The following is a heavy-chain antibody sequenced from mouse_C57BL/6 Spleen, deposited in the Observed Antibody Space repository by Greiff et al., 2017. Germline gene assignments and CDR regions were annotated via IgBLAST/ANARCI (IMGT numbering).Heavy chain of an antibody. CDR2: IYPGDGDT. CDR3: ARRTNWAYYFDD. D-gene: IGHD4-1*01. V-gene: IGHV1-80*01. J-gene: IGHJ2*01. CDR1: GYAFSSYW. Sequence: VMLVESGAELVKPGASVKISCKASGYAFSSYWMNWVKQRPGKGLEWIGQIYPGDGDTNYNGKFKGKATLTADKSSSTAYMQLSSLTSEDSAVYFCARRTNWAYYFDDWGQGTTLTVSS.